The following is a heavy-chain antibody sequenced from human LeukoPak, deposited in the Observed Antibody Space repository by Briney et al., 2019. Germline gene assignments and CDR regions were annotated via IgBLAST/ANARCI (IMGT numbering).Heavy chain of an antibody. D-gene: IGHD6-19*01. J-gene: IGHJ4*02. V-gene: IGHV3-7*01. Sequence: GGSLRLSCAASGFTFSRPWMNWVRQAPGKGLEWVANIKPDGSDKYYLDSVRGRFTISRDNAEDTLYLQMDSPRVEDTAVYYCARDGLRSSGWYWGFDYWGQGTLVTVSS. CDR2: IKPDGSDK. CDR3: ARDGLRSSGWYWGFDY. CDR1: GFTFSRPW.